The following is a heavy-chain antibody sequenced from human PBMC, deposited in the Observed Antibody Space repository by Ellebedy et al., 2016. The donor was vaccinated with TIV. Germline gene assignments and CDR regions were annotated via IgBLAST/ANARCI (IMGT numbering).Heavy chain of an antibody. D-gene: IGHD4-17*01. CDR2: INSDGSST. CDR1: GFSFRSYW. Sequence: GESLKISCAASGFSFRSYWMHWVRQVPGKGLLWVSQINSDGSSTTYADSVKGRFTISRDNAKNTLYLQMNSLRAEDTSVYYCATDGSYGDYRSPAHAFVIWGQGTMVIVSS. J-gene: IGHJ3*02. V-gene: IGHV3-74*03. CDR3: ATDGSYGDYRSPAHAFVI.